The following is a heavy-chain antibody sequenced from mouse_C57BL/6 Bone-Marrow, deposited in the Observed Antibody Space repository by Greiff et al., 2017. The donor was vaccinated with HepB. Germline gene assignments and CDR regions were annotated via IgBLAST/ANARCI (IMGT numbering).Heavy chain of an antibody. J-gene: IGHJ1*03. D-gene: IGHD1-1*01. CDR1: GFTFSDYY. CDR2: ISNGGGST. CDR3: VVCSTTVNWYFDV. V-gene: IGHV5-12*01. Sequence: EVQRVESGGGLVQPGGSLKLSCAASGFTFSDYYMYWVRQTPEKRLEWVAYISNGGGSTYYPDTVKGRFTISKDNAKNTLYLQMSRLKSEDTAMYYCVVCSTTVNWYFDVWGTGTTVTVSS.